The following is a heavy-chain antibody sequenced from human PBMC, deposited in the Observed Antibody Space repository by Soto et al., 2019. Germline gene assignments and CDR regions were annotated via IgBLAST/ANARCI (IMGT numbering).Heavy chain of an antibody. V-gene: IGHV5-51*01. CDR2: IYPDDSDT. Sequence: PGESLKISCNSSGYSFSIYCIALVLLMPGKGLEWMGSIYPDDSDTKYSPSFQGQVTISADKSISAAYLQWSSLKASDTAIYYCARNSLTGYYNYYYSMDVWGQGTTVTVSS. CDR1: GYSFSIYC. J-gene: IGHJ6*02. CDR3: ARNSLTGYYNYYYSMDV. D-gene: IGHD3-9*01.